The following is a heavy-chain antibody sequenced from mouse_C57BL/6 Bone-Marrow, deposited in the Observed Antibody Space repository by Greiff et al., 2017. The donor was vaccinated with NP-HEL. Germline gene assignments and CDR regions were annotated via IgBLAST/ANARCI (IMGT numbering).Heavy chain of an antibody. Sequence: QVQLKESGPELVKPGASVKISCKASGYAFSSSWMNWVKQRPGKGLEWIGRIYPGDGDTNYNGKFKGKATLTADKSSSTAYMQLSSLTSEDSAVYFCAIGSSYAWFAYWGQGTLVTVSA. CDR1: GYAFSSSW. J-gene: IGHJ3*01. CDR3: AIGSSYAWFAY. V-gene: IGHV1-82*01. CDR2: IYPGDGDT. D-gene: IGHD1-1*01.